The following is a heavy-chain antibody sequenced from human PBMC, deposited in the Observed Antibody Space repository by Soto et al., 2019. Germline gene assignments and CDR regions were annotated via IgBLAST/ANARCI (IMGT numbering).Heavy chain of an antibody. CDR3: ARERSRYFDL. V-gene: IGHV1-3*01. Sequence: QVQLVQSGAEVEKPGASVKLSCKASGYTFTTYAMHWVRQAPGRGLEWMGWINADNGNTKYSQKFQGRITITRDTSASTAYMELSSLSSKDTTVYYCARERSRYFDLWGRGTLVTVSS. J-gene: IGHJ2*01. CDR1: GYTFTTYA. CDR2: INADNGNT. D-gene: IGHD3-10*01.